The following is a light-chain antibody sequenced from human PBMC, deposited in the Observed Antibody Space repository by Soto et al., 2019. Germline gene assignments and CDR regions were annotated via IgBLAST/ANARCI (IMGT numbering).Light chain of an antibody. J-gene: IGKJ5*01. CDR3: PQLNSYPHT. Sequence: DINLTQSPSFLPASVGDRVTITCRASQGISSYLAWYQQKPGKAPKLLIYAASTLQSGVPSRFSGSGSGTEFSLTISILQPEDFATYYSPQLNSYPHTFGQGTRLEIK. V-gene: IGKV1-9*01. CDR2: AAS. CDR1: QGISSY.